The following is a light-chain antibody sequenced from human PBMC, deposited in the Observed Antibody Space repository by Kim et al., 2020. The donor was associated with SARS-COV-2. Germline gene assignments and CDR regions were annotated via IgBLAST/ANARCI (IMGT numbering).Light chain of an antibody. CDR3: QQYAGYPRT. Sequence: ASVGDRVIITCRASQVIANNVAWFQQKPGKAPKSLVYAASSLESGVPSRFSGSGSGTDFILTISSLQPEDYATYYCQQYAGYPRTFGQGTKVDIK. V-gene: IGKV1-16*01. J-gene: IGKJ1*01. CDR1: QVIANN. CDR2: AAS.